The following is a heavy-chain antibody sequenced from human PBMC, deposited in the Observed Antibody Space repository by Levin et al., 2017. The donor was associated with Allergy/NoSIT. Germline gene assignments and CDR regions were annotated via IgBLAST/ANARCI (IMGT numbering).Heavy chain of an antibody. CDR2: IHPNNGDT. Sequence: ASVKVSCKASGYTFTDAYIYWVRQAPGQGLEWMGWIHPNNGDTKYAQKFQGRVTMTRDTSISTVYMELTSLRFDDTAVYYCARDYAWRFDPWGQGTLVTVSS. D-gene: IGHD4-17*01. CDR3: ARDYAWRFDP. J-gene: IGHJ5*02. V-gene: IGHV1-2*02. CDR1: GYTFTDAY.